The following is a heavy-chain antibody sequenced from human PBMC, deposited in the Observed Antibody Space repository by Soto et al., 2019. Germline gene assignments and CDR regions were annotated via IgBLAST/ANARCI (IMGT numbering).Heavy chain of an antibody. J-gene: IGHJ4*02. CDR1: GFTFRNYA. V-gene: IGHV3-23*01. CDR2: ISGSGGTT. CDR3: AKDRISTSCYAFDY. D-gene: IGHD2-2*01. Sequence: EVQLLESGGGLVQPGGSLRLSCAASGFTFRNYAMSWARQAPGKGLEWVSAISGSGGTTHYADSVKGRFTISRDNSKNTLYLQMNSLRVEDTAVYYCAKDRISTSCYAFDYWGQGSLVTVSS.